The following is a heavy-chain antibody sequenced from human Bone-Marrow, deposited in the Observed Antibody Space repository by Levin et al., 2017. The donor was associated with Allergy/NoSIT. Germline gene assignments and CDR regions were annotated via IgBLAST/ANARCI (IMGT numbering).Heavy chain of an antibody. CDR2: ITSTSTYI. Sequence: PGGSLRLSCATSGFTFNIYTMNWVRQAPGKGLEWVSSITSTSTYIYYTNSVKGRFTISRDNARNSLYLQMNGLRAEGTAVYYCARMGPGYSGDDSAYYFDYWGRGSLVTVSS. D-gene: IGHD5-12*01. CDR3: ARMGPGYSGDDSAYYFDY. J-gene: IGHJ4*02. CDR1: GFTFNIYT. V-gene: IGHV3-21*01.